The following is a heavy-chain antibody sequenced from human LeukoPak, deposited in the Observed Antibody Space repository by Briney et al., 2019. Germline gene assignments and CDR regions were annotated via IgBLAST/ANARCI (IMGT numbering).Heavy chain of an antibody. CDR3: ARVWQQLVGYYYYYYMDV. CDR1: GGSFSGYY. V-gene: IGHV4-34*01. Sequence: SETLSLTGAVYGGSFSGYYWSWIRQPPGKGLEWIGEINHSGSTNYNPSLKSRVTISVDTSKNQFSLKLSSVTAADTAVYYCARVWQQLVGYYYYYYMDVWGKGTTVTVSS. CDR2: INHSGST. J-gene: IGHJ6*03. D-gene: IGHD6-13*01.